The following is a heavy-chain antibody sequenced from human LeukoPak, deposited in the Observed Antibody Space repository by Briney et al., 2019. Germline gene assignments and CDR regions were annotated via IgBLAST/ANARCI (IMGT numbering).Heavy chain of an antibody. V-gene: IGHV3-23*01. CDR3: ARRGQMVRGVKGDWFDP. CDR2: ISGSGGST. CDR1: GFTFSSYA. D-gene: IGHD3-10*01. Sequence: SGGSLRLSCAASGFTFSSYAMSWVRQAPGKVLEWVSAISGSGGSTYYADSVKGRFTISRDNSKNTLYLQMNSLRAEDTAVHYCARRGQMVRGVKGDWFDPWGQGTLVTVSS. J-gene: IGHJ5*02.